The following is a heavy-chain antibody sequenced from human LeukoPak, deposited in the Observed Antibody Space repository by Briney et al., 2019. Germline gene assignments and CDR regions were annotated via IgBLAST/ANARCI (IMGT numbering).Heavy chain of an antibody. V-gene: IGHV3-74*01. CDR2: INSDGSST. D-gene: IGHD3-3*01. CDR1: GFTLNNYW. J-gene: IGHJ4*02. CDR3: VREEYTVWRGARLDY. Sequence: PGGSLRLSCAASGFTLNNYWMHWVRQAPGKGLVWVSRINSDGSSTGYADSVKGRFTISRDSAKNTLYLQMKSLKFEDTAIYYCVREEYTVWRGARLDYWGQGTLVTVSS.